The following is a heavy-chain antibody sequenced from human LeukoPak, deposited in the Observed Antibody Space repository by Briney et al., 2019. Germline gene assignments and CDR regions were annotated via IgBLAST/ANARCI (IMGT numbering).Heavy chain of an antibody. V-gene: IGHV1-18*01. CDR1: GYIFSTYG. D-gene: IGHD6-19*01. CDR2: ISGYNGNT. Sequence: GESLKISCKGSGYIFSTYGISWVRQAPGQGLEWMGCISGYNGNTNYAQKLRGRVTMTTDTSASTAYMELRSLRSDDTAVYYCARRRSEEFDFDCWGQGTLVTVSS. CDR3: ARRRSEEFDFDC. J-gene: IGHJ4*02.